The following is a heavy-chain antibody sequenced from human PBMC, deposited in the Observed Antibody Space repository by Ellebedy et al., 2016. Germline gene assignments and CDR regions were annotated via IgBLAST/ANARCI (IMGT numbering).Heavy chain of an antibody. CDR1: GFTFSSYA. V-gene: IGHV3-30-3*01. J-gene: IGHJ4*02. CDR2: ISYDGSNK. CDR3: ARDRSNYDISLASDY. D-gene: IGHD3-9*01. Sequence: GESLKISCAASGFTFSSYAMHWVRQAPGKGLEWVAVISYDGSNKYYADSVKGRFTISRDNSKNTLYLQMNSLRAEDTAVYYCARDRSNYDISLASDYWGQGTLVTVSS.